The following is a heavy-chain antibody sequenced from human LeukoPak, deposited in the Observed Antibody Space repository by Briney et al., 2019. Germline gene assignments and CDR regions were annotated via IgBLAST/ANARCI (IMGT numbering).Heavy chain of an antibody. D-gene: IGHD6-25*01. CDR1: GGSISSYY. J-gene: IGHJ5*02. CDR2: INTSGST. Sequence: SETRSLTSTVSGGSISSYYWTWIRQSAGKGLEWIGRINTSGSTNYNPSLRSRVTMSVNTSKNQFSLNLTSVTAADTAVYSCAREGGDPRFRDPWGQGTLVTVSS. V-gene: IGHV4-4*07. CDR3: AREGGDPRFRDP.